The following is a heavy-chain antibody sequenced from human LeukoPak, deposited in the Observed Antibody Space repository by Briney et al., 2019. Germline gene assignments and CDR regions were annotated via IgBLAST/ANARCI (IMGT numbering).Heavy chain of an antibody. V-gene: IGHV3-66*01. CDR3: ARCRDYYGSGSYYNPNWFDP. J-gene: IGHJ5*02. CDR2: IYSGGST. D-gene: IGHD3-10*01. Sequence: GGSLRLSCAASGFTVSSNYMSWVRQAPGKGLERVSVIYSGGSTYYADSVKGRFTISRDNSKNTLYLQMNSLRAEDTAVYYCARCRDYYGSGSYYNPNWFDPWGQGTLVTVSS. CDR1: GFTVSSNY.